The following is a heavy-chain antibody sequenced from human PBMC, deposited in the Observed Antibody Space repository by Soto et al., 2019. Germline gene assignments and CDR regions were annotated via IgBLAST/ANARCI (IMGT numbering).Heavy chain of an antibody. CDR3: ARELEAHYGSGSYPWY. J-gene: IGHJ4*02. V-gene: IGHV4-34*01. D-gene: IGHD3-10*01. CDR2: INHSGST. Sequence: PSETLSLTCAVYGGSFSGYYWSWICQPPGKGLEWIGEINHSGSTNYNPSLKSRVTISVDTSKNQFSLKLSSVTAADTAVYDCARELEAHYGSGSYPWYWCQGTLVTVSS. CDR1: GGSFSGYY.